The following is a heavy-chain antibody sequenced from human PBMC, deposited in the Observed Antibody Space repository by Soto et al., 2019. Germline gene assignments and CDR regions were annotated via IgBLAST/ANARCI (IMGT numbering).Heavy chain of an antibody. V-gene: IGHV4-4*02. CDR1: SGSISSSNW. D-gene: IGHD3-3*01. CDR3: AGTYYDFWSGYYRLHYYYYYMEV. CDR2: IYHSGST. J-gene: IGHJ6*03. Sequence: SETLSLTCAVSSGSISSSNWWSWVRQPPGKGLEWIGEIYHSGSTNYNPSLKSRVTISVDKSKNQFSLKLSSVTAADTAVYYCAGTYYDFWSGYYRLHYYYYYMEVWGKGTTVTVSS.